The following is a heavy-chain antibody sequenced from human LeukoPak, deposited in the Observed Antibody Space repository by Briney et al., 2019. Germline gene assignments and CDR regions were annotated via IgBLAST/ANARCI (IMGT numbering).Heavy chain of an antibody. Sequence: PGGSLRLSCAASGFTFSNAWMSWVRQAPGKGLEWVGRIKSKTDGGTTDYAAPVKGRFTISRDDSKNTLYLQMNSLKTEDTAVYYCTTVGYDILTGYYDYYYYMDVWGKGTTVTVSS. D-gene: IGHD3-9*01. CDR2: IKSKTDGGTT. CDR1: GFTFSNAW. CDR3: TTVGYDILTGYYDYYYYMDV. J-gene: IGHJ6*03. V-gene: IGHV3-15*01.